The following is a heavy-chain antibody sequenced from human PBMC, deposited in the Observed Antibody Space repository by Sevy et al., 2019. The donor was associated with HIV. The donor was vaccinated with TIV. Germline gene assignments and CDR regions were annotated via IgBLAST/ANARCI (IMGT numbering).Heavy chain of an antibody. CDR3: ARGRTRGRVATIFVQGYGMDV. Sequence: SETLSLTCAVYGGSFSGYYWSWIRQPPGKGLEWIGEINHSGSTNYNPSLKSRVTISVDTSKNQFSLKLSSVTAADTAVYYCARGRTRGRVATIFVQGYGMDVWGQGTTVTTSS. J-gene: IGHJ6*02. CDR2: INHSGST. V-gene: IGHV4-34*01. CDR1: GGSFSGYY. D-gene: IGHD5-12*01.